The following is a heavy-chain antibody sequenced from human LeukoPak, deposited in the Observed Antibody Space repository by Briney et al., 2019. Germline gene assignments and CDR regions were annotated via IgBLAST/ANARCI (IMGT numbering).Heavy chain of an antibody. CDR2: IIPILGIA. V-gene: IGHV1-69*04. CDR1: GGTFSSYA. D-gene: IGHD6-6*01. Sequence: SVKVSCKASGGTFSSYAISWVRQAPGQGLEWMGRIIPILGIANYAQKFQGRVTITADKSTSTAYMELSNLRSEDTAVYYCARGSSSSSDYWGQGTLVTVSS. J-gene: IGHJ4*02. CDR3: ARGSSSSSDY.